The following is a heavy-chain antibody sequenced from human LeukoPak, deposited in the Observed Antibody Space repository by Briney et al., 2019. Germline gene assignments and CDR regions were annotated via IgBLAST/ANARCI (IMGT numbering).Heavy chain of an antibody. D-gene: IGHD2-21*02. Sequence: GGSLRLSCAASGFTFSSYEMNWVRQAPGKGLEWVSYISSSGSTIYYADSVKGRFTISRDNSKNTLYLQMNSLRAEDTAVYYCARDLQKGDHHYWGRGPLVTVP. CDR3: ARDLQKGDHHY. CDR1: GFTFSSYE. J-gene: IGHJ4*02. CDR2: ISSSGSTI. V-gene: IGHV3-48*03.